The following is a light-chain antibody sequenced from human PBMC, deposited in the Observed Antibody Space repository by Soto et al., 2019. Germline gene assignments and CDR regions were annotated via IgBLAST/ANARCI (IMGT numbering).Light chain of an antibody. V-gene: IGLV2-8*01. CDR1: SSDVGGYNY. CDR2: EVS. Sequence: HSALTQPPSASGSPGQSVTISCTGTSSDVGGYNYVSWYQQHPGKVPKLMIYEVSKRPSGVPDRFSGSKFGNTASLTVSGLQAEDETDYCCSSYAGSTLYVVGTGTKLTVL. CDR3: SSYAGSTLYV. J-gene: IGLJ1*01.